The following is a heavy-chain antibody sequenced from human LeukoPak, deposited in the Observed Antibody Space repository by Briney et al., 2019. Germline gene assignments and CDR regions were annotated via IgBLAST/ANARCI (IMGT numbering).Heavy chain of an antibody. J-gene: IGHJ4*02. CDR3: ATRVAVDFDY. CDR1: GYTFTSYY. Sequence: GASVKVSCKASGYTFTSYYMHWVRQAPGKGLEWMGGFDPEDGETIYAQKFQGRVTMTEDTSTDTAYMELSSLRSEDTAVYYCATRVAVDFDYWGQGTLVTVSS. V-gene: IGHV1-24*01. CDR2: FDPEDGET. D-gene: IGHD6-19*01.